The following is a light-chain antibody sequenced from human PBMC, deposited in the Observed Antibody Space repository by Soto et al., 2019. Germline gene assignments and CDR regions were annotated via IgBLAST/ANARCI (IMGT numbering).Light chain of an antibody. V-gene: IGKV3-20*01. CDR3: QQYGGSPPT. J-gene: IGKJ1*01. CDR2: GAS. CDR1: QSVSSYY. Sequence: EIVLTQSPGTLSLSPGERATRSCRASQSVSSYYLAWYQRKPGQAPRLLIYGASSRATDIPNRFSGSGSGIDFTLTITRLEPEDFAVYFCQQYGGSPPTFGQGTKVEIK.